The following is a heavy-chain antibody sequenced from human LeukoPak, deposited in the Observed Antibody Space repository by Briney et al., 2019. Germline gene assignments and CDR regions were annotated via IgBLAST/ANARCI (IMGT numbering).Heavy chain of an antibody. CDR2: FYYTALT. CDR3: ATSSRRHGYGPQGYDY. D-gene: IGHD2-2*01. J-gene: IGHJ4*02. V-gene: IGHV4-39*07. CDR1: GGSISSSSLY. Sequence: SETLSLNCTVSGGSISSSSLYWGWIRQPPGKGLEWIGSFYYTALTFYHPSLKNRVTISVDTSKNQFSLKLGSVTAADTAVYYCATSSRRHGYGPQGYDYWGQGTPVTVSS.